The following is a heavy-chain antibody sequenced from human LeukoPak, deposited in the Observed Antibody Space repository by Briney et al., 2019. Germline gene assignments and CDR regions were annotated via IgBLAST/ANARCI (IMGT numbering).Heavy chain of an antibody. CDR2: INPNSGST. J-gene: IGHJ6*03. D-gene: IGHD3-10*01. CDR1: GYTFTGYY. V-gene: IGHV1-2*02. CDR3: ARGGITMVRGVIGAFYYYYMDV. Sequence: ASVKVSCKASGYTFTGYYMHWVRQAPGQGLEWMGWINPNSGSTNYAQKVQGRVTMTRDTSISTAYMELSRLRSDDTAVYYCARGGITMVRGVIGAFYYYYMDVWGKGTTVTISS.